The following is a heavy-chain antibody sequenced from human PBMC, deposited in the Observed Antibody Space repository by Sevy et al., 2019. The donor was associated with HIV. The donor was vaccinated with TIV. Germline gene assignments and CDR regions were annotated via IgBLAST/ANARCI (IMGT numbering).Heavy chain of an antibody. V-gene: IGHV1-18*04. Sequence: ASVKVSCKASGYTFTSYGISWVRQAPGQGLEWMGWISAYNGNTNYAQKLPGRVTMTTDTSTSTAYMELRSLRSDDTAVYYCARGSRDGYPPRWDFDYWGQGTLVTVSS. CDR2: ISAYNGNT. CDR3: ARGSRDGYPPRWDFDY. D-gene: IGHD2-2*01. CDR1: GYTFTSYG. J-gene: IGHJ4*02.